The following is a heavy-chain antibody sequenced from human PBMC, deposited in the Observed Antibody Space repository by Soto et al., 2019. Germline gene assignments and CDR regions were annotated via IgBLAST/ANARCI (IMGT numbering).Heavy chain of an antibody. CDR2: ISAYNGNT. Sequence: QVQLVQSGAEVKKPGASVKVSCKASGYIFRNYGISWVRQAPGQGLEWMGWISAYNGNTNYAQKVQGRVTITTDTPTSTAYMELRSLRSDDTAIFYCARDPPGDGAAMFDYWGQGTLVTVSS. V-gene: IGHV1-18*01. CDR1: GYIFRNYG. J-gene: IGHJ4*02. CDR3: ARDPPGDGAAMFDY. D-gene: IGHD2-2*01.